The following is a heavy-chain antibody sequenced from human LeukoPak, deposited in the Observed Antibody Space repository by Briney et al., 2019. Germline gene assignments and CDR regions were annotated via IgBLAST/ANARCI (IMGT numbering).Heavy chain of an antibody. CDR1: GFTVSSNY. V-gene: IGHV3-53*01. J-gene: IGHJ1*01. Sequence: GGSLRLSCAASGFTVSSNYMSWVRQDPGKGLEWVSVIYSGGSTYYAASVKGRFTISRDNSKNTLYLQMNSLRAEDTAVYYCARSPQWELLWLFQHWGQGTLVTVSS. D-gene: IGHD1-26*01. CDR3: ARSPQWELLWLFQH. CDR2: IYSGGST.